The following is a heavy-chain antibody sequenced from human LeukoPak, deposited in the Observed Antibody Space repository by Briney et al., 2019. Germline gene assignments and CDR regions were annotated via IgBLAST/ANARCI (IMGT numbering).Heavy chain of an antibody. CDR1: GGSISSSSYY. CDR2: IYYSGST. J-gene: IGHJ4*02. V-gene: IGHV4-39*01. Sequence: PSETLSLTCTVSGGSISSSSYYWGWIRQPPGKGLEWIGSIYYSGSTYYNPSLKSRVTISVDTSKNQFSLKLSSVTAADTAVYYCARHPRTVGGWSIFDYWGQGTLVTVSS. D-gene: IGHD6-19*01. CDR3: ARHPRTVGGWSIFDY.